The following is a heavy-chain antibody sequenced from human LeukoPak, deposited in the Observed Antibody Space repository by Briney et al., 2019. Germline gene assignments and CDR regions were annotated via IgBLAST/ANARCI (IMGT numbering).Heavy chain of an antibody. Sequence: GVSLRLSCAASGFTFSTYAMNWVRQAPGKGLEWVSGISGSGGTTYYADSVKGRFTISRDNSKNTLYLQMNYLRAEDTALYYCAKNIAAPTTPFDYWGQGTLVTVSS. V-gene: IGHV3-23*01. CDR3: AKNIAAPTTPFDY. J-gene: IGHJ4*02. CDR2: ISGSGGTT. CDR1: GFTFSTYA. D-gene: IGHD6-13*01.